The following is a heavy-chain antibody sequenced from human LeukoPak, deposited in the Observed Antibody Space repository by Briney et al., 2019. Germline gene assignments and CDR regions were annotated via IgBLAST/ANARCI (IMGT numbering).Heavy chain of an antibody. V-gene: IGHV4-59*01. CDR1: GGSISSYY. CDR3: ARTGGGGSIAARLHYYYMDV. CDR2: IYYSGST. D-gene: IGHD6-6*01. J-gene: IGHJ6*03. Sequence: SETLSLTCTVSGGSISSYYWSWIRQPPGKGLEWIGYIYYSGSTNYNPSLESRVTISVDTSKNQFSLKLSSVTAADTAVYYCARTGGGGSIAARLHYYYMDVWGKGTTVTVSS.